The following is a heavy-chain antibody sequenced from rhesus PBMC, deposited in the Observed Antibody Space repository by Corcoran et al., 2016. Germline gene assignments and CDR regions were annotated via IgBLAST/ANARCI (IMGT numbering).Heavy chain of an antibody. CDR3: ARVGSSWSEWDTVGTEWYFDL. J-gene: IGHJ2*01. CDR1: GYSISSGYY. V-gene: IGHV4S14*01. CDR2: IYGSGGSN. Sequence: QVQLQESGPGLVKPSETLSLTCAVSGYSISSGYYWCWIRQPPGKGLAWIGGIYGSGGSNYLNPSLKSRVTLSVDTSKNQFSLKLSSVTAADTAVYYCARVGSSWSEWDTVGTEWYFDLWGPGTPITISS. D-gene: IGHD5-42*01.